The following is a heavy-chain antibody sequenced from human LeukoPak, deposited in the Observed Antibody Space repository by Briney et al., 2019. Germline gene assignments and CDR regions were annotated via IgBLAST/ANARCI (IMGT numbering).Heavy chain of an antibody. Sequence: GSLRLSCAASGFTFSSYAMHWVRQAPGKGLEWVAVISYDGSNKYYADSVKGRFTISRDNSKNTLYLQMNSLRAEDTAVYYCAKDTGGDGYNYDYWGQGTLVTVSS. CDR2: ISYDGSNK. D-gene: IGHD5-24*01. CDR3: AKDTGGDGYNYDY. J-gene: IGHJ4*02. CDR1: GFTFSSYA. V-gene: IGHV3-30-3*01.